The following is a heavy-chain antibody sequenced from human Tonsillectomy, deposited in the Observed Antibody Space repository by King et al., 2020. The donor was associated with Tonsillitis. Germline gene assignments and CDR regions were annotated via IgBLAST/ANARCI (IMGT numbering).Heavy chain of an antibody. V-gene: IGHV3-21*01. J-gene: IGHJ6*02. CDR2: IYGSRSYK. D-gene: IGHD2-2*01. Sequence: VQLVESGGGLVTPGGSLRLSCEVFGFTCRNYTMAWVRQAAGKGLEWVSSIYGSRSYKSYGYSVKGRFTVSRDDAKNVVFLQMNSLRADDTAVYYCARGGDALSTGRGYYGLDVGGHGTTVSVSS. CDR3: ARGGDALSTGRGYYGLDV. CDR1: GFTCRNYT.